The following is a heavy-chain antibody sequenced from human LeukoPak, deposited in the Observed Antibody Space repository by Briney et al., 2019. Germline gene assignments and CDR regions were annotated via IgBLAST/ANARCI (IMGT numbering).Heavy chain of an antibody. D-gene: IGHD6-19*01. CDR1: GFTFSSYS. CDR2: ISSSSSYI. J-gene: IGHJ4*02. V-gene: IGHV3-21*01. Sequence: GGSLRLSCAGSGFTFSSYSMNWVRQAPGKGLEWVSSISSSSSYIYYADSVKGRFTISRDNAKNSLYLQMNSLRAEDTAVYYCAKDAPAVQWLLDYWGQGTLVTVSS. CDR3: AKDAPAVQWLLDY.